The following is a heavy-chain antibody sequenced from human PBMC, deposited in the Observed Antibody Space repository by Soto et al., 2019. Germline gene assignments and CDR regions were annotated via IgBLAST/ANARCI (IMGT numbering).Heavy chain of an antibody. CDR3: ARALAAARWLQLTGYFDY. D-gene: IGHD5-12*01. J-gene: IGHJ4*02. CDR2: ISYDGSNK. CDR1: GFTFSSYA. Sequence: QVQLVESGGGVVQPGRSLRLSCAASGFTFSSYAMHWVRQAPGKGLEWVAVISYDGSNKYYADSVKGRFTISRDNSKNTLYLQMNSLRAEDTAVYYCARALAAARWLQLTGYFDYWGQGTLVTVSS. V-gene: IGHV3-30-3*01.